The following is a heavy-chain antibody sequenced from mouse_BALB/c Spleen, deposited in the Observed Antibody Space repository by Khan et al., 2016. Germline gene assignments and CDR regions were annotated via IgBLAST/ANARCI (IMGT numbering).Heavy chain of an antibody. Sequence: VQLKESGAELVRPGASVKLSCTASGFNIKDTYMHWVNQRPEQGLEWIGRIDPANGNTKYDPKFQGKATVTADTSSNTAYLQLSSLTSEDTAVYYCARFGNYPMDYWGQGTSVTVSS. D-gene: IGHD2-1*01. V-gene: IGHV14-3*02. CDR2: IDPANGNT. CDR1: GFNIKDTY. J-gene: IGHJ4*01. CDR3: ARFGNYPMDY.